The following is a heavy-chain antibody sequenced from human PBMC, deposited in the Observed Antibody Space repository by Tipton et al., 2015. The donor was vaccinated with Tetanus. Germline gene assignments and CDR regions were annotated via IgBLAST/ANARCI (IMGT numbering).Heavy chain of an antibody. Sequence: QLVQSGGGLVKPGGSLKLSCAASGFTLSRYTLNWVRQAPGKGLEWVSSISSSSRYIYYADSVKGRFTISRDNAENSLYLQMISLRAEDTAVHYCTRDRDWTLDVWGQGTTVTVSS. CDR3: TRDRDWTLDV. D-gene: IGHD1-1*01. CDR2: ISSSSRYI. V-gene: IGHV3-21*01. J-gene: IGHJ6*02. CDR1: GFTLSRYT.